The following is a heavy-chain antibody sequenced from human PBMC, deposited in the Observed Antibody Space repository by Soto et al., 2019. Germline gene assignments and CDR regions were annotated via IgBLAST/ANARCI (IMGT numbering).Heavy chain of an antibody. Sequence: QVQLVESGGGVVQPGRSLRLSCAASGFTFSSYGMHWVRQAPGKGLEWVAVIWYDGSNKYYADSVKGRFTISRDNSKNTLYLQMNSLRAEDTAVYYCARDVIQGVRRNSVRAFDIWGQGTMVTVSS. D-gene: IGHD2-8*01. J-gene: IGHJ3*02. V-gene: IGHV3-33*01. CDR3: ARDVIQGVRRNSVRAFDI. CDR2: IWYDGSNK. CDR1: GFTFSSYG.